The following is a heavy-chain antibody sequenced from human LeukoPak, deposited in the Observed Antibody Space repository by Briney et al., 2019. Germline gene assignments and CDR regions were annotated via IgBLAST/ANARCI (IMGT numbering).Heavy chain of an antibody. CDR3: ARDISDGSGSYRAFDI. CDR2: INQDGSEK. D-gene: IGHD3-10*01. Sequence: PGGSLRLSCAASGFTVSSNYMSWVRQAPGKGLEWVANINQDGSEKYFVDSVKGRFTISRDNAKNSLYLQMNSLRAEDTAVYYCARDISDGSGSYRAFDIWGQGTMVTVSS. CDR1: GFTVSSNY. J-gene: IGHJ3*02. V-gene: IGHV3-7*01.